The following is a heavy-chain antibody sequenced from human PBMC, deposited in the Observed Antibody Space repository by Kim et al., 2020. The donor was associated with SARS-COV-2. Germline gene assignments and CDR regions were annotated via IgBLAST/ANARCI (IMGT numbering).Heavy chain of an antibody. D-gene: IGHD2-15*01. J-gene: IGHJ4*02. V-gene: IGHV3-7*01. CDR3: ARDRRYSLDY. CDR2: IKEDGTEK. CDR1: GFSFTTNW. Sequence: GGSLRLSCVVSGFSFTTNWMSWVRQAPGKGLEWVAKIKEDGTEKYYGYSVEGRFTISRDNAKNSLYLQMNSLSAEDTAVYYCARDRRYSLDYWGQGTLVTLSP.